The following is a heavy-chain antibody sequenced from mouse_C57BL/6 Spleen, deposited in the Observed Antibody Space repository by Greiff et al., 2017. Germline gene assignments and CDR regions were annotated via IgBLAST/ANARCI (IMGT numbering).Heavy chain of an antibody. D-gene: IGHD2-13*01. J-gene: IGHJ4*01. Sequence: LVESGAELVRPGTSVKVSCKASGYAFTNYSIEWVKQRPGQGLEWIGVINPGSGGTNYNEKFKGKATLTADKSSSTAYMQLSSLRSEDSAVYFGARSWDDDYEDAMDYWGKGTSVTVSS. CDR1: GYAFTNYS. CDR3: ARSWDDDYEDAMDY. V-gene: IGHV1-54*01. CDR2: INPGSGGT.